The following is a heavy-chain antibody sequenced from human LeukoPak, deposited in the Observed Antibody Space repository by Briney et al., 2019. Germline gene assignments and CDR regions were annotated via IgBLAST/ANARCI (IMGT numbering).Heavy chain of an antibody. CDR3: ARVGRRYYGMDV. CDR1: GFTFSSYE. Sequence: PGGSLRLSCAASGFTFSSYEMNWVRQAPGKGLKWVSYISSSGSTIHYADSVKGRFTISRDNAKNSLYLQMNSLRAEDTDVYYCARVGRRYYGMDVWGQGTTVTVSS. J-gene: IGHJ6*02. CDR2: ISSSGSTI. V-gene: IGHV3-48*03. D-gene: IGHD3/OR15-3a*01.